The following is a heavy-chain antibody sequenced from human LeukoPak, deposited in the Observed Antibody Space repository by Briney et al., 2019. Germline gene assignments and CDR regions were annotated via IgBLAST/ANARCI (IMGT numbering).Heavy chain of an antibody. J-gene: IGHJ4*02. CDR1: GFTVSNNY. D-gene: IGHD6-19*01. CDR2: IKEDGSEK. CDR3: VTKEPSTSGWSY. Sequence: PGGSLRLSCAASGFTVSNNYISWVRQAPGKGLEWVANIKEDGSEKNYVDSVKGRFTISRDNAENSVYLQMNDLRAEDTGVYYCVTKEPSTSGWSYWGQGTLVTVSS. V-gene: IGHV3-7*01.